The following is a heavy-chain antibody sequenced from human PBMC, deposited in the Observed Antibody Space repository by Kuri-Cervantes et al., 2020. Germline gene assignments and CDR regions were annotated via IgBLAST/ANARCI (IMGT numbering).Heavy chain of an antibody. D-gene: IGHD2-15*01. V-gene: IGHV4-4*07. CDR1: GASISFYY. J-gene: IGHJ4*02. Sequence: SETLSLTCTVSGASISFYYWSWIRQPAGKGLEWIGRIYSSDSTDSNPSLKSRVTISGDKSKNQFSLKLISVTAADTAVYYCARVGCSGGRCYSLGGDIDYWGQGTLVTVSS. CDR2: IYSSDST. CDR3: ARVGCSGGRCYSLGGDIDY.